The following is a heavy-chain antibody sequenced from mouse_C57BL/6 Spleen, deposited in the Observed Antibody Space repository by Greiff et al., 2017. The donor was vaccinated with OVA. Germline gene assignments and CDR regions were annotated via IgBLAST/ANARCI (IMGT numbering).Heavy chain of an antibody. Sequence: QVQLQQPGAELVMPGASVKLSCKASGYTFTSYWMHWVKQRPGQGLEWIGEIDPSDSYTNYNQKFKGKSTLTVDKSSSTAYMQLSSRTSEDSAVYYCARRGVGGDYAMDYWGQGTSVTVSS. CDR2: IDPSDSYT. V-gene: IGHV1-69*01. CDR1: GYTFTSYW. D-gene: IGHD1-1*02. J-gene: IGHJ4*01. CDR3: ARRGVGGDYAMDY.